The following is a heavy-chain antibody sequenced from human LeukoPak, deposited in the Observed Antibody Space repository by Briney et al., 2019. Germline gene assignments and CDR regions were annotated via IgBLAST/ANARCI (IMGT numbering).Heavy chain of an antibody. D-gene: IGHD3-22*01. CDR1: GFTFSSYA. J-gene: IGHJ4*02. Sequence: GGSLRLSCAASGFTFSSYAMYWVRQAPGKGLEWVAVISYDESSKYFADSVKGRFTISRDNSKNTLYLLMNSLRAEDTAVYYCARERYDSRWYTFGSWGQGTLVTVSS. CDR3: ARERYDSRWYTFGS. CDR2: ISYDESSK. V-gene: IGHV3-30-3*01.